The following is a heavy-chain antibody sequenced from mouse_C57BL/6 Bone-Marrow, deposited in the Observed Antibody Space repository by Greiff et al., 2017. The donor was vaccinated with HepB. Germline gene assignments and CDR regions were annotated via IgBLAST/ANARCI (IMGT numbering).Heavy chain of an antibody. CDR1: GYAFSSYW. Sequence: VKLQESGAELVKPGASVKISCKASGYAFSSYWMNWVKQRPGKGLEWIGQIYPGDGDTNYNGKFKGKATLTADKSSSTAYMQLSSLTSEDSAVYFCARLPVVATNFDYWGQGTTLTVSS. CDR2: IYPGDGDT. J-gene: IGHJ2*01. D-gene: IGHD1-1*01. CDR3: ARLPVVATNFDY. V-gene: IGHV1-80*01.